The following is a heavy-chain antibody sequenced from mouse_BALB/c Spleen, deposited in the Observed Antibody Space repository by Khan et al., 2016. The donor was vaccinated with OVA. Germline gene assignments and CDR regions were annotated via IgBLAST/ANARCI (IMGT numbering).Heavy chain of an antibody. CDR3: ASEHGRCSYLDY. V-gene: IGHV3-2*02. D-gene: IGHD6-1*01. Sequence: EVQLQESGPGLVKPSQSLSLTCTVTGYSITSDYAWNWIRQFPGNKLEWMGYISYSGSTTYNPSLKSRISITRDTSKDQFFLQLKSVTTEDTATYYCASEHGRCSYLDYWGQGTSLTVSS. J-gene: IGHJ2*02. CDR2: ISYSGST. CDR1: GYSITSDYA.